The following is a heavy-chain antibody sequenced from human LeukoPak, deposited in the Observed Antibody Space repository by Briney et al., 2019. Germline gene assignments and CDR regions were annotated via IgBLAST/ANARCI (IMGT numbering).Heavy chain of an antibody. CDR1: GFSFRDFD. D-gene: IGHD6-19*01. V-gene: IGHV3-23*01. Sequence: GVSLRLSCSASGFSFRDFDMSWVGQAPGKGLEWVSSISGTCGATYYTDSVKGLFTSSRDNSKNTLYLQINSLRAEDTAVYYCAKDGGYSSGWYTHEYYFDYWDQGTLVTVSS. CDR2: ISGTCGAT. J-gene: IGHJ4*02. CDR3: AKDGGYSSGWYTHEYYFDY.